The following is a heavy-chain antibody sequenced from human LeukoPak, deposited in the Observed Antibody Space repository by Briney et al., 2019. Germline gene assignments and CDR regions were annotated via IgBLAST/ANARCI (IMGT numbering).Heavy chain of an antibody. CDR1: GGSISSYH. J-gene: IGHJ6*02. CDR3: ASQNNYYHGLDV. V-gene: IGHV4-59*08. Sequence: SETLSLTCTVAGGSISSYHWSWIRQPPGKGLEWIGHIYYSGSTNYNSSLRSRVTISLDTSKKQFSLKVSSVTAADTAVYYCASQNNYYHGLDVWGQGTTVSVSS. CDR2: IYYSGST.